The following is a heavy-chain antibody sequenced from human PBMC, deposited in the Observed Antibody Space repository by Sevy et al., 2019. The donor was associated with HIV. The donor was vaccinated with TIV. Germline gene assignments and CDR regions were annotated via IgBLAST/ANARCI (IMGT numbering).Heavy chain of an antibody. CDR3: ARESGSDWYFDL. CDR1: GFTFSTFG. Sequence: GGSLRLSCAASGFTFSTFGIHWVRQAPGKGLEWVATIFSDGTTKYYADSVKGRFAISRDNSKSTVYLQLNRLRADDTALYSCARESGSDWYFDLWGRGTLVTVSS. J-gene: IGHJ2*01. D-gene: IGHD1-26*01. CDR2: IFSDGTTK. V-gene: IGHV3-33*01.